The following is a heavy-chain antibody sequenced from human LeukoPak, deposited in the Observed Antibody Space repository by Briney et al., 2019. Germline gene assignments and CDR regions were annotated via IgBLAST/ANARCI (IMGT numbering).Heavy chain of an antibody. D-gene: IGHD6-19*01. CDR3: ARGPKGELSSGWYYFDY. J-gene: IGHJ4*02. CDR1: GGSFSGYY. CDR2: INHSGST. Sequence: SGTLSLTCAVYGGSFSGYYWSWIRQPPGKGLEWIGEINHSGSTNYNPSLKSRVTISVDTSKNQFSLKLSSVTAADTAVYYCARGPKGELSSGWYYFDYWGQGTLVTVSS. V-gene: IGHV4-34*01.